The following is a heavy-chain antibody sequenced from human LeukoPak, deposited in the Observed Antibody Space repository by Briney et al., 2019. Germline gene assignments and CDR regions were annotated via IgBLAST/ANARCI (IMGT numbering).Heavy chain of an antibody. J-gene: IGHJ4*02. CDR3: AQLGAPLPLYFDN. Sequence: GGSLRLSCTASGFIFNNHAMNWVRQAPGKGLEWVSSISGSGTNTYYADFLKGRFTISRDNSKNTLFLQMSSLTAEDTAVYYCAQLGAPLPLYFDNWGQGSLVTVSS. V-gene: IGHV3-23*01. CDR2: ISGSGTNT. CDR1: GFIFNNHA. D-gene: IGHD3-16*01.